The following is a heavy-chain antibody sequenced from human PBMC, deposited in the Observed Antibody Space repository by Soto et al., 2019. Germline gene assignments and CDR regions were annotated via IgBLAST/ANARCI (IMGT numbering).Heavy chain of an antibody. D-gene: IGHD3-22*01. CDR1: GGSISSSSFY. CDR3: ANQATYYYDSSGSPQYYYSMDV. CDR2: IYYSGST. V-gene: IGHV4-39*01. Sequence: SETLSLTCTVSGGSISSSSFYWGWSRNPPGKGREGMGSIYYSGSTYYNPSLKSRVTISVDTSKNQFSLKLSSVTAADTAVYYCANQATYYYDSSGSPQYYYSMDVWGQGTTVTVSS. J-gene: IGHJ6*02.